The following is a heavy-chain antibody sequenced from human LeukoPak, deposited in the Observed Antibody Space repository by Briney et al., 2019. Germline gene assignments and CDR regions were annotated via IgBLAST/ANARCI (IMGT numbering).Heavy chain of an antibody. CDR3: AIHSMMASYNWFDP. CDR2: VYYSGST. V-gene: IGHV4-59*08. J-gene: IGHJ5*02. D-gene: IGHD3-22*01. CDR1: GGSIRNYY. Sequence: PSETLSLTCTVSGGSIRNYYWSWIRQPPGKGLEWIGYVYYSGSTDYNPSLKSRVAISVDPSKNHFSLSLSSVTAADTAVYYCAIHSMMASYNWFDPWGQGTQVTVSS.